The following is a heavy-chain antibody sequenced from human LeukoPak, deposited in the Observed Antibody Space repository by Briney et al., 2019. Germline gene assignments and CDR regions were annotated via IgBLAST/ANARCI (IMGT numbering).Heavy chain of an antibody. V-gene: IGHV4-59*01. CDR3: ATLGFSNDAFDI. Sequence: SETLSLTCIVSGGSIRSYYWSWIRQPPGKGLEWIGYIYYSGSTNYNPSPKSRVTISVDTSKNQFSLKLSSVTAADTAVYYCATLGFSNDAFDIWGQGTMVTVSS. CDR2: IYYSGST. J-gene: IGHJ3*02. D-gene: IGHD2-15*01. CDR1: GGSIRSYY.